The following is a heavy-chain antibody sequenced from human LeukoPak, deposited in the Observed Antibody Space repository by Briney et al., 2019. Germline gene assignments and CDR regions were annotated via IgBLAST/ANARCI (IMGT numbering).Heavy chain of an antibody. CDR3: ARIWGSGERGFDY. CDR2: INPNSGGT. J-gene: IGHJ4*02. V-gene: IGHV1-2*02. Sequence: ASVKVSCRASGYTFTGYYMHWVRQAPGQGLEWMGWINPNSGGTNYAQKFQGRVTMTRDTSISTAYMELSRLRSDDTAVYYCARIWGSGERGFDYWGQGTLVTVSS. D-gene: IGHD1-1*01. CDR1: GYTFTGYY.